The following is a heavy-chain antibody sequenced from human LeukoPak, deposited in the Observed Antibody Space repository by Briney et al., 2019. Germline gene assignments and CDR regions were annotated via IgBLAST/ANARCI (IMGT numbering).Heavy chain of an antibody. D-gene: IGHD3-10*01. J-gene: IGHJ4*02. CDR3: ARDLDGSGSYYTDY. V-gene: IGHV1-8*01. CDR2: MNPNSGNT. CDR1: GYTFTSYD. Sequence: ASVKVSCKASGYTFTSYDINWVRQATGQGLEWMGWMNPNSGNTGYAQKFQGRVTMTRNTSISTAYMELSSLRSDDTAVYYCARDLDGSGSYYTDYWGQGTLVTVSS.